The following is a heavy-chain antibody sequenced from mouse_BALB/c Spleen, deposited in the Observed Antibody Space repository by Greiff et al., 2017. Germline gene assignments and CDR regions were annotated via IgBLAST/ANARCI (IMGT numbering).Heavy chain of an antibody. Sequence: EVQLQQSGPELVKPGASVKMSCKASGYTFTSYVMHWVKQKPGQGLEWIGYINPYNDGTKYNEKFKGKATLTSDKSSSTAYMELSSLTSEDSAVYYCARSYDYDAYYAMDYWGQGTSVTVSS. D-gene: IGHD2-4*01. CDR3: ARSYDYDAYYAMDY. CDR1: GYTFTSYV. V-gene: IGHV1-14*01. J-gene: IGHJ4*01. CDR2: INPYNDGT.